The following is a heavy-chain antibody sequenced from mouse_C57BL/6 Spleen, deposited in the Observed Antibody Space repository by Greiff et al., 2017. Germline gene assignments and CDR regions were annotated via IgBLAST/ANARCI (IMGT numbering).Heavy chain of an antibody. V-gene: IGHV1-81*01. J-gene: IGHJ2*01. Sequence: VMLVESGAELARPGASVKLSCKASGYTFTSYGISWVKQRTGQGLEWIGEIYPRSGNTYYNEKFKGKATLTADKSSSTAYMQLRSLTSEDSAVYFCARYYGSGPYYFDYWGESTTLTVSS. CDR2: IYPRSGNT. CDR3: ARYYGSGPYYFDY. D-gene: IGHD1-1*01. CDR1: GYTFTSYG.